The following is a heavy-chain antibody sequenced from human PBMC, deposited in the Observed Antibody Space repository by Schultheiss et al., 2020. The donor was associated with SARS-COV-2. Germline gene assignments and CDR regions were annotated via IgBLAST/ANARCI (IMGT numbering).Heavy chain of an antibody. V-gene: IGHV3-11*04. D-gene: IGHD2-15*01. CDR1: GFTVSSNY. CDR3: AREVWGSDDY. J-gene: IGHJ4*02. Sequence: GGSLRLSCAASGFTVSSNYMSWVRQAPGKGLEWVSYISSSGSTIYYADSVKGRFTISRDNAKNSLYLQMNSLRAEDTAVYYCAREVWGSDDYWGQGTLVTVSS. CDR2: ISSSGSTI.